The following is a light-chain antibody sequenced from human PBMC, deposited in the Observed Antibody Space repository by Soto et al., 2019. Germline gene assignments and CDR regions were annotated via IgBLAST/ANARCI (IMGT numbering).Light chain of an antibody. J-gene: IGKJ1*01. CDR2: DAS. CDR3: KQRRNWPQT. V-gene: IGKV3-11*01. Sequence: EIVLTQSPATLSCSPGERATLSCRASQSVSSYLAWYQQKPGQAPRLLIYDASNRATGIPARFSGSGSGTDFTLTISSLEPEDFAVYYCKQRRNWPQTFGQGTK. CDR1: QSVSSY.